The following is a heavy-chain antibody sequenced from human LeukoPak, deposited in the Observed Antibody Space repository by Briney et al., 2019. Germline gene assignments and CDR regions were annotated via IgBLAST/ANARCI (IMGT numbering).Heavy chain of an antibody. Sequence: PGASVTVSCKVSGYTLTELSMHWVRQAPGKGLEWMGGFDPEDGETIYAQKFQGRVTMTEDTSTDTAYMELSSLRSEDTAVYYCATPYCTNGVCYKNFDYWGQGTLVTVSS. CDR3: ATPYCTNGVCYKNFDY. CDR2: FDPEDGET. V-gene: IGHV1-24*01. D-gene: IGHD2-8*01. CDR1: GYTLTELS. J-gene: IGHJ4*02.